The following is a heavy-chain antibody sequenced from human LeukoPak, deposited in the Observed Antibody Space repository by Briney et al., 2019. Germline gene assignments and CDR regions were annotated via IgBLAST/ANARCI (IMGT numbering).Heavy chain of an antibody. Sequence: ASETLSLTCTVPGGSISSYYWSWIRQPPGKGLEWIGYIYYSGSTNYNPSLKSRVTISVDTSKNQFSLKLSSVTAADTAVYYCARGPPYDSSGYYLWGQGTLVTVSS. J-gene: IGHJ4*02. CDR3: ARGPPYDSSGYYL. D-gene: IGHD3-22*01. CDR1: GGSISSYY. V-gene: IGHV4-59*01. CDR2: IYYSGST.